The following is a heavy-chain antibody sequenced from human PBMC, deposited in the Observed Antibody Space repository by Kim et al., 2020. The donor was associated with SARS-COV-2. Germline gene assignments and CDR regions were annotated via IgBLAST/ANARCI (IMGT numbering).Heavy chain of an antibody. CDR2: LYGGGTT. CDR1: GFTVSSNY. V-gene: IGHV3-53*01. Sequence: GGSLRLSCAASGFTVSSNYMAWVRQAPGKGLEWVSVLYGGGTTYYADSVKGRFTISRDNSKNTLYLQMNSLRAEDTAVYYCAKAVGHFDWFDAFDIWGQGTMVTVSS. D-gene: IGHD3-9*01. CDR3: AKAVGHFDWFDAFDI. J-gene: IGHJ3*02.